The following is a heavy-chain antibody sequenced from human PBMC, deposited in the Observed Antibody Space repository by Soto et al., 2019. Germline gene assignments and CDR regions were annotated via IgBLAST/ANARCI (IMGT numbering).Heavy chain of an antibody. J-gene: IGHJ4*02. CDR2: IYYSGST. Sequence: SETLSLTCTVSGGSISSYYWSWIRQPPGKGLEWIGYIYYSGSTNYNPSLKSRVTISVDTSKNRFSLKLSSVTAADTAVYYCARRNGSALDYWGQGTLVTVSS. D-gene: IGHD1-26*01. CDR3: ARRNGSALDY. CDR1: GGSISSYY. V-gene: IGHV4-59*01.